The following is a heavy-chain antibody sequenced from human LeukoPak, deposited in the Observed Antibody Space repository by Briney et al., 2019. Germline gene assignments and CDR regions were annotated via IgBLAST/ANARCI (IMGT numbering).Heavy chain of an antibody. CDR1: GFTFSSYE. D-gene: IGHD1-26*01. J-gene: IGHJ4*02. Sequence: GGSLRLSCAASGFTFSSYEMNWVRQAPGKGLEWVSYISSSGSTIYYADSVKGRFTISRDNAKNSLYLQMNSLRAEDTAVYYCARGVGVGGYFDYWGQGTLVTVSS. V-gene: IGHV3-48*03. CDR2: ISSSGSTI. CDR3: ARGVGVGGYFDY.